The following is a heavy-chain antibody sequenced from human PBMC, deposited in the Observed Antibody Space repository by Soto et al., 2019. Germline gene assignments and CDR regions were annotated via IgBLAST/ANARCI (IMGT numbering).Heavy chain of an antibody. D-gene: IGHD1-26*01. J-gene: IGHJ6*02. CDR3: ARQSDRGKRVGGMDV. Sequence: PGGSLRLSCKGSGYSFTSYWISWVRQMPGKGLEWMGRIDPSDSYTNYSPSFQGHVTISADKSISTAYLQWSSLKASDTAMYYCARQSDRGKRVGGMDVWGQGTTVTVSS. CDR1: GYSFTSYW. CDR2: IDPSDSYT. V-gene: IGHV5-10-1*01.